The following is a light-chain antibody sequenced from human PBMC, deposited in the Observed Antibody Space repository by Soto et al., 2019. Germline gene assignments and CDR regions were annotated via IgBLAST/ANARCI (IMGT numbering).Light chain of an antibody. CDR2: DAF. V-gene: IGKV3-15*01. CDR1: QSVGSK. Sequence: EVVMPQSPATLSVSPGERATLSCMASQSVGSKLACYQQKPGQAPRLLIFDAFTRATGIPASFSGSGSGTEFTLFISSLQSEDFAVYYFQQYNNWPPLTFGGGTKVEI. CDR3: QQYNNWPPLT. J-gene: IGKJ4*01.